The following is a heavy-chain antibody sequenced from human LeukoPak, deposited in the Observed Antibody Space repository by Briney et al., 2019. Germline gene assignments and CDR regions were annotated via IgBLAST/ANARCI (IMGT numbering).Heavy chain of an antibody. D-gene: IGHD3-16*02. CDR2: ISAYNGNT. J-gene: IGHJ4*02. Sequence: GASVKVSCKASGYTFTSYGISWVRQAPGQGLEWMGWISAYNGNTNYAQKLQGRVTMTTDTSTSTAYMELRSLRSDDMAVYYCARGDYDYVWGSYRPKDYWGQGTLVTVSS. V-gene: IGHV1-18*03. CDR1: GYTFTSYG. CDR3: ARGDYDYVWGSYRPKDY.